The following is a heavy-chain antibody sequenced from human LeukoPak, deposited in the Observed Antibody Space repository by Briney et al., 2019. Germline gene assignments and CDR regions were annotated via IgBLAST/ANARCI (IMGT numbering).Heavy chain of an antibody. CDR3: ARSSITMVRGVVRHDAFDI. Sequence: ASVKVSCKASGYTFTSYGISWVRQAPGQGLEWMGWISAYNGNTNYAQKLQGRVTMTTDTSTSTAYMELRSLRSDDTAVYYCARSSITMVRGVVRHDAFDIWGQGTMVTVSS. CDR1: GYTFTSYG. D-gene: IGHD3-10*01. J-gene: IGHJ3*02. CDR2: ISAYNGNT. V-gene: IGHV1-18*01.